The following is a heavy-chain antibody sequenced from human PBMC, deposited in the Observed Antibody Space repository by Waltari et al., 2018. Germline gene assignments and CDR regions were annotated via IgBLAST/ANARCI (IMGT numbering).Heavy chain of an antibody. J-gene: IGHJ4*02. Sequence: EVQLVESGGGLVKPGGSLRLSCAASGFTFSSYSMNLVRQAPGKGLEWVSSISSSSSYIYYADSVKGRFTISRDNAKNSLYLQMNSLRAEDTAVYYCARGPMTTVTQIDYWGQGTLVTVSS. CDR3: ARGPMTTVTQIDY. D-gene: IGHD4-17*01. CDR2: ISSSSSYI. CDR1: GFTFSSYS. V-gene: IGHV3-21*01.